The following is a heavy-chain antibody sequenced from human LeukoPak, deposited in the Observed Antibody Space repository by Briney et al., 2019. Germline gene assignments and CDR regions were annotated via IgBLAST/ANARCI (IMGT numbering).Heavy chain of an antibody. CDR3: ARDKEVLLWFGESTGQLDY. D-gene: IGHD3-10*01. Sequence: SGTLSLTCAVSGGSISSSNWWSWVRQPPGKGLEWIGGIYHSGSTNYNPSLKSRVTISVDKSKNQFSLKLSSVTAADTAVYYCARDKEVLLWFGESTGQLDYWGQGTLVTVSS. V-gene: IGHV4-4*02. J-gene: IGHJ4*02. CDR2: IYHSGST. CDR1: GGSISSSNW.